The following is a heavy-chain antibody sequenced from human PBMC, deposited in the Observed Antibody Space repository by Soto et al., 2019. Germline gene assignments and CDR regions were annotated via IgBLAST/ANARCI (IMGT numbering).Heavy chain of an antibody. D-gene: IGHD6-13*01. CDR2: IWYDGSNQ. Sequence: QVQLVESGGGVVQPGRSLRLSCAASGFTFNRYGMHWVRQAPGKGLEWVAVIWYDGSNQYYADSVKGRFTVSRDNSKNMLYLQMNSLRAEDTAVYYCAKGPAAGTFAGSYFDYWGQGTLVTVSS. CDR3: AKGPAAGTFAGSYFDY. CDR1: GFTFNRYG. V-gene: IGHV3-33*06. J-gene: IGHJ4*02.